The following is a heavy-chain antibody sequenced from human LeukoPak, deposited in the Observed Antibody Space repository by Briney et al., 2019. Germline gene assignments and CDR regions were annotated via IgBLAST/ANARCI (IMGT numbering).Heavy chain of an antibody. CDR3: ARESQMYYDSSGYYYFTY. CDR2: ISGSGGST. CDR1: GFTFSSYA. J-gene: IGHJ4*02. Sequence: GGSLRLSCTASGFTFSSYAMSWVRQAPGKGLEWVSAISGSGGSTYYADSVKGRFTISRDNSKNTLYLQMNSLRAEDTAVYYCARESQMYYDSSGYYYFTYWGQGTLVTVSS. D-gene: IGHD3-22*01. V-gene: IGHV3-23*01.